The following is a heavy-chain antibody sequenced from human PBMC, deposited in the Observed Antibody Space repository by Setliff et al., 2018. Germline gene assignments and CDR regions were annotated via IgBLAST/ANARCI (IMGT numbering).Heavy chain of an antibody. CDR3: ARAGRFGTVVYRGDYYMDV. CDR1: GYIFTTYA. V-gene: IGHV7-4-1*02. D-gene: IGHD3-10*01. J-gene: IGHJ6*03. Sequence: ASVKVSCKASGYIFTTYAIGWMRQAPGQGPEWMGRINTNTGNPSYAQGFTGRFVFSLDTSVSTAYLQISGLKGEDSAVYYCARAGRFGTVVYRGDYYMDVWGKGTTVTVSS. CDR2: INTNTGNP.